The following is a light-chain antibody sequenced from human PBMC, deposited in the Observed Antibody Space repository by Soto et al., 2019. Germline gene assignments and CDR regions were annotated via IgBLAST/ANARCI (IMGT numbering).Light chain of an antibody. V-gene: IGKV1-39*01. CDR1: QTISIF. CDR2: AAS. CDR3: HQTDSIPET. J-gene: IGKJ1*01. Sequence: DILMTQSPSSLSASVGDRVTITCRASQTISIFLNWYQQKPGKAPELLIYAASRLQSGVPSRFSGSGSGTDFTLTISSLQPEDFATYYCHQTDSIPETFGQGTKVEIK.